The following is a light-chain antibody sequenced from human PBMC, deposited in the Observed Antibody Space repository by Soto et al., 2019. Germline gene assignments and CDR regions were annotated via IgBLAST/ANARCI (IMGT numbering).Light chain of an antibody. Sequence: QSALTQPASVSGSPGQSITISCTGTSSDVGGYNYVSWYQQHPGKAPKLMIYEVGNRPSGVSNRFSGSKSGNTASLTISGLQAEDEADYYCSSYTSSSTLGVFGGGTKRTVL. CDR1: SSDVGGYNY. J-gene: IGLJ2*01. V-gene: IGLV2-14*01. CDR2: EVG. CDR3: SSYTSSSTLGV.